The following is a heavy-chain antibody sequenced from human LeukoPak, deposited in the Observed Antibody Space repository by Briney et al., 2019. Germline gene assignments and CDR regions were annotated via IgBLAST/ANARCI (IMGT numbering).Heavy chain of an antibody. CDR3: AKRYCSDNTCYHWVSNYFDV. Sequence: PGGSLRLSCVASGFKFDDYAMAWVRHAPGKGLEWVSGINWNGGSSGYADSVKGRFTISRDNAKNSLYLQLSSLRVEDTAIYYCAKRYCSDNTCYHWVSNYFDVWGQGTLVTVSS. J-gene: IGHJ4*02. CDR2: INWNGGSS. V-gene: IGHV3-20*04. D-gene: IGHD2-15*01. CDR1: GFKFDDYA.